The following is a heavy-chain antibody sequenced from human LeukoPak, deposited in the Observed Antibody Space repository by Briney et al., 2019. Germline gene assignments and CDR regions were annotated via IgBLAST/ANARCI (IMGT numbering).Heavy chain of an antibody. J-gene: IGHJ3*02. Sequence: SETLSLTCTVSGGSISSGGYYWSWIRRHPGEGLEWIGYIYYSGSTYYNPSLKSRVTISVDTSKNQFSLKLSSVTAADTAVYYCARTFLQLLGAFDIWGQGTMVTVSS. CDR1: GGSISSGGYY. CDR3: ARTFLQLLGAFDI. V-gene: IGHV4-31*03. D-gene: IGHD2-2*01. CDR2: IYYSGST.